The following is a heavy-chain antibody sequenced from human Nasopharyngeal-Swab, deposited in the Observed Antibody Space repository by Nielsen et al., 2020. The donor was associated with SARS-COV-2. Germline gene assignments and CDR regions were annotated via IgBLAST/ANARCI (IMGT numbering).Heavy chain of an antibody. Sequence: SATLPLTCAVFGGSFSVFFWSWLRQPPGKGLEWIGEINHSGSTNYNPSLKSRVTISVNTSKNQFSLKLSSVTAADTAVYYCARGGGATSFDYWGQGTLVTVSS. V-gene: IGHV4-34*01. CDR1: GGSFSVFF. CDR3: ARGGGATSFDY. D-gene: IGHD1-26*01. J-gene: IGHJ4*02. CDR2: INHSGST.